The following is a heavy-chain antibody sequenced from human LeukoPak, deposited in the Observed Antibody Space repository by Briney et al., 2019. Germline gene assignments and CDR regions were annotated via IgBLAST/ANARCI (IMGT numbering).Heavy chain of an antibody. J-gene: IGHJ4*02. D-gene: IGHD1-26*01. Sequence: GESLKISCKGSGYIFTSYWIAWVRQMPGKGLEWMGIIYPGDSDTRYSPSFQGQVTISADKSISTACLQWSSLKASDTAMNYCARRSGSFQGDYNFDYWGQGTLVTVSS. CDR1: GYIFTSYW. CDR2: IYPGDSDT. V-gene: IGHV5-51*01. CDR3: ARRSGSFQGDYNFDY.